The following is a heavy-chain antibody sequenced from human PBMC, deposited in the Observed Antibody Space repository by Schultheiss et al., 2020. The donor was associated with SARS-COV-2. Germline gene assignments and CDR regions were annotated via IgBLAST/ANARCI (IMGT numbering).Heavy chain of an antibody. J-gene: IGHJ6*02. D-gene: IGHD1-26*01. CDR2: IYYSGST. V-gene: IGHV4-59*01. CDR3: ARDQYMGGSYYRRYYYGMDV. CDR1: GGSISSYY. Sequence: SETLSLTCTVSGGSISSYYWSWIRQPPGKGLEWIGYIYYSGSTNYNPSLKSRVTISVDKSKNQFSLKLSSVTAADTAMYYCARDQYMGGSYYRRYYYGMDVWGQGTTVTVSS.